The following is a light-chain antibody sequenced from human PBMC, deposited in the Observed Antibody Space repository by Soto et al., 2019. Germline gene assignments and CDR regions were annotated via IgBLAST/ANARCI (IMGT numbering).Light chain of an antibody. CDR2: RGS. V-gene: IGKV3-20*01. J-gene: IGKJ1*01. Sequence: VLTQSPGTLSLSPGERATFSCRASQNIRGNELAWYQQKPGQAPRLLIYRGSSRATGIPDRFSGRGSGTDFTLTISRLEPEDFAVYYCQDYGTSAPWTFGQGTTVEIK. CDR1: QNIRGNE. CDR3: QDYGTSAPWT.